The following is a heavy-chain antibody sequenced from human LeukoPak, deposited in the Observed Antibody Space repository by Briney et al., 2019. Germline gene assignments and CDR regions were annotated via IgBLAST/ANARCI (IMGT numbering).Heavy chain of an antibody. D-gene: IGHD2-15*01. Sequence: SETLSLTCAVYGGSFSGYYWSWIRQSPGKGLEWIGEINHSGSTNYNPSLKSRVSISVDTSKNQFSLKLSSVTAADTAVYYCARSPSWHCSSTDCYPDYWGQGTLVTVSS. CDR2: INHSGST. CDR1: GGSFSGYY. J-gene: IGHJ4*02. CDR3: ARSPSWHCSSTDCYPDY. V-gene: IGHV4-34*01.